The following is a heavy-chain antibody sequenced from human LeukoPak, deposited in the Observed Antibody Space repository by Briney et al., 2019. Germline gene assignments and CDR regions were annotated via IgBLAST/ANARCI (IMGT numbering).Heavy chain of an antibody. V-gene: IGHV5-51*01. CDR3: ASHWSIGYCHF. CDR2: IYPGDSDT. J-gene: IGHJ4*02. D-gene: IGHD3-22*01. CDR1: GYYFTSYW. Sequence: RGESLQLFGEGSGYYFTSYWIGWVRQVPGKGLEWMGIIYPGDSDTRYNPSFQAQVTISADKSISTAYLQWSSLKAWDTAMYYCASHWSIGYCHFWARRTRVTVSS.